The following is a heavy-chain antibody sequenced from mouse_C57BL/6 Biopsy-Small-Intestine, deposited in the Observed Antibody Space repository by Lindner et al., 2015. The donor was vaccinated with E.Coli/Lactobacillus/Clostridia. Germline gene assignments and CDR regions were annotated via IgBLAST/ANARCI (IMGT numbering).Heavy chain of an antibody. CDR3: VRDAGTYFDY. CDR1: GYTFTDYY. Sequence: VQLQESGPELVKPGASVKMSCKASGYTFTDYYMHWVKQSHGKSLEWIGYIYPKNGGHGYNQKFKGRATLTLDKSSSTAYMELRSLTSEESAVYYCVRDAGTYFDYWGRGTTLTVSS. V-gene: IGHV1-34*01. D-gene: IGHD4-1*01. CDR2: IYPKNGGH. J-gene: IGHJ2*01.